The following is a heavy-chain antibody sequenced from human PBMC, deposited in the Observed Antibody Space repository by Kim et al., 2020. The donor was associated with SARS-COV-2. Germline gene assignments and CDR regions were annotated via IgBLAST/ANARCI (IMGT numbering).Heavy chain of an antibody. J-gene: IGHJ2*01. D-gene: IGHD3-22*01. V-gene: IGHV4-31*02. Sequence: KSRVTISVDPSKNQFSLKLSSVTAADTAVYYCARDFRDDSGSEGYWYFDLWGRGTLVTVSS. CDR3: ARDFRDDSGSEGYWYFDL.